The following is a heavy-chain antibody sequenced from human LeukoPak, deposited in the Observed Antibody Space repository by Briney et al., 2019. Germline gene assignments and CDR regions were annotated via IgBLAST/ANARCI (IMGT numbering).Heavy chain of an antibody. J-gene: IGHJ4*02. CDR3: AKGYTYYYDSSGYLFGTTMGDY. Sequence: GGSLRLSCSASGFTFSSYAMHWVRQAPGKGLEYVSAISGSGGSTYYADSVKGRFTISRDNSKNTLYLQMNSLRAEDTAVYYCAKGYTYYYDSSGYLFGTTMGDYWGQGTLVTVSS. V-gene: IGHV3-64*04. D-gene: IGHD3-22*01. CDR2: ISGSGGST. CDR1: GFTFSSYA.